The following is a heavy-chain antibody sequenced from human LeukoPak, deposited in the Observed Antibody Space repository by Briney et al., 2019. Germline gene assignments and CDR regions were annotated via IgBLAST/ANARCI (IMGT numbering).Heavy chain of an antibody. CDR2: LYRGDSP. Sequence: GGSLRLSCEASGLTFSSNYMNWVRQAPGKGLEWVSVLYRGDSPHYADSVKGRFTISRDNSKNTLYLQMHSLRAEDTAVYYCATTARQQLAFAYWGQGTLVTVSS. V-gene: IGHV3-66*01. CDR1: GLTFSSNY. CDR3: ATTARQQLAFAY. J-gene: IGHJ4*02. D-gene: IGHD6-13*01.